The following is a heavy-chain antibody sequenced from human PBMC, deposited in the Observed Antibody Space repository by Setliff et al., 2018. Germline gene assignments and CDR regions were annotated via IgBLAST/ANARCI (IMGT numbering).Heavy chain of an antibody. CDR3: VRDDADNYDAFDN. V-gene: IGHV3-20*04. Sequence: GGSLRLSCAASGFTFSAHYMDWLRQAPGKGLEWVSGINWNGGSTGYADSVKGRFTISRDNAKRSLYLQMNGLRADDTGVYYCVRDDADNYDAFDNWGQGTLVTVSS. D-gene: IGHD3-22*01. J-gene: IGHJ3*02. CDR1: GFTFSAHY. CDR2: INWNGGST.